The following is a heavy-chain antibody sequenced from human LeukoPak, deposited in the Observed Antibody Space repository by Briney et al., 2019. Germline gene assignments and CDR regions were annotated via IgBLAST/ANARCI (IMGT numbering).Heavy chain of an antibody. CDR1: GFTFSSYW. D-gene: IGHD5-12*01. Sequence: GGSLRLSCAASGFTFSSYWMSWVRQAPGKGLEWVANIKQDGSEKYYVDSVKGRFTNSRDNAKNSLYLQMNSLRAEDTAVYYCARDGPLGGYEGLDAFDIWGQGTMVTVSS. CDR2: IKQDGSEK. J-gene: IGHJ3*02. CDR3: ARDGPLGGYEGLDAFDI. V-gene: IGHV3-7*01.